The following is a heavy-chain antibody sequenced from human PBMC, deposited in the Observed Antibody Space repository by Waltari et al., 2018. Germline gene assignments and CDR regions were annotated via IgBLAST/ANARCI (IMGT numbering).Heavy chain of an antibody. CDR3: ARDPSSSWYYFDY. CDR2: INPNSGGT. Sequence: QVQLVQSGAEVKKPGASVKVSCKASGYTFTGHYMHWVRQAPGQGLEWMGRINPNSGGTNYAQKFQGRVTMTRDTSISTAYMELSRLRSDDTAVYYCARDPSSSWYYFDYWGQGTLVTVSS. J-gene: IGHJ4*02. D-gene: IGHD6-13*01. V-gene: IGHV1-2*06. CDR1: GYTFTGHY.